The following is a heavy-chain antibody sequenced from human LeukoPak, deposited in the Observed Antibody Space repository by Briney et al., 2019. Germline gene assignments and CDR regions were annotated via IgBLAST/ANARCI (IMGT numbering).Heavy chain of an antibody. Sequence: GASVKVSFTASGYTFTGYYMHWVRQAPGQGLEWMGWINPNSGGTNYAQKFQGRVTMTRDTSISTAYMELSRLRSDDTAVYYCARDRSGGWYDYWGQGTLVTVSS. CDR3: ARDRSGGWYDY. CDR1: GYTFTGYY. D-gene: IGHD6-19*01. CDR2: INPNSGGT. V-gene: IGHV1-2*02. J-gene: IGHJ4*02.